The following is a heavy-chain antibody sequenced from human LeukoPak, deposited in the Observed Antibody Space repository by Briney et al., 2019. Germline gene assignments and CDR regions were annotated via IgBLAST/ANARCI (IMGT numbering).Heavy chain of an antibody. J-gene: IGHJ3*02. D-gene: IGHD5-18*01. CDR3: AGNVDTAMVTSGAFDI. V-gene: IGHV1-46*01. CDR1: GYTFTGYY. CDR2: INPSGGST. Sequence: EASVTVSCTASGYTFTGYYMHWVRQAPGQGLEWMGIINPSGGSTSYAQKFQGRVTMTRDMSTSTVYMELSSLRSEDTAVYYCAGNVDTAMVTSGAFDIWGQGTMVTVSS.